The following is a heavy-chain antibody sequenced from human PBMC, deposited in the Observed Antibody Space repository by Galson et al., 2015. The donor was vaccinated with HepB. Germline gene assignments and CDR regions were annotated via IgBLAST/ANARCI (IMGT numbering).Heavy chain of an antibody. D-gene: IGHD6-19*01. J-gene: IGHJ4*02. CDR3: ARGLKSGWYRY. V-gene: IGHV1-46*01. Sequence: SVKVSCKASGYTFTTYYMHWVRQAPGQGLEWMGIINPSGGSTTYAQKFQGRVTMTRDTSTSTVYMELSSLRSEDTAVYYCARGLKSGWYRYWGQGTLVTVSS. CDR1: GYTFTTYY. CDR2: INPSGGST.